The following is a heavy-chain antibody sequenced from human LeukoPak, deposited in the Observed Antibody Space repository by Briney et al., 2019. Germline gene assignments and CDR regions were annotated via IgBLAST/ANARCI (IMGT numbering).Heavy chain of an antibody. CDR1: GGSISSGGYY. Sequence: PSQTLSLTCTVSGGSISSGGYYWSWIRQHPGKGLEWIGYIYYSGSTYYNPSPKSRVTISVDTSKNQFSLKLSSVTAADTAVYYCASFGYCSSTSCPQTTTFDYWGQGTLVTVSS. CDR3: ASFGYCSSTSCPQTTTFDY. D-gene: IGHD2-2*01. J-gene: IGHJ4*02. V-gene: IGHV4-31*03. CDR2: IYYSGST.